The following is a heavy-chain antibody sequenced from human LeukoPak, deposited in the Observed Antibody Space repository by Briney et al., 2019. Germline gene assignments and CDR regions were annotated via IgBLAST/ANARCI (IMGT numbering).Heavy chain of an antibody. D-gene: IGHD3-10*01. Sequence: GGSPRLSCAASGFTFSSYSMNWVRQAPGKGLEWVSSISSSNSYIYYADSVKGRFTISRDNAKNSLYLQMNSLRAEDTAVYYCAREPMVRGVKGGFDYWGQGTLVTVSS. CDR3: AREPMVRGVKGGFDY. V-gene: IGHV3-21*01. CDR2: ISSSNSYI. J-gene: IGHJ4*02. CDR1: GFTFSSYS.